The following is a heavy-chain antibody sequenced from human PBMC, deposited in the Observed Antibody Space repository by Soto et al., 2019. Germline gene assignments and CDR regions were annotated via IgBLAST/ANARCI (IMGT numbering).Heavy chain of an antibody. CDR1: GYTFTGYY. D-gene: IGHD3-10*01. Sequence: GAAVKVSCKASGYTFTGYYMHWVRQAPGQGREWMGWINPNSGGTNYAQKFQGWVTMTRDTSISTAYMELSRLRSDDTAVYYCARDMAVGNYYGSGSPANYYYYGMDVWGQGTTVTVSS. CDR2: INPNSGGT. CDR3: ARDMAVGNYYGSGSPANYYYYGMDV. J-gene: IGHJ6*02. V-gene: IGHV1-2*04.